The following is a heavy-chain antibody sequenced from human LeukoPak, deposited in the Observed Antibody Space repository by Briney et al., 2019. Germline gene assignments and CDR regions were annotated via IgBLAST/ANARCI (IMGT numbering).Heavy chain of an antibody. Sequence: GGSLRLSCAASGFTFNDYAMHWVRHAPGKGLEWVSGISWNSGSLGYAESVKGRFTISRDNAKNSLYLQMNSLRAEDTALYYCAKDKLTSRYFDLWGRGTLVTVSS. CDR2: ISWNSGSL. J-gene: IGHJ2*01. D-gene: IGHD3-9*01. V-gene: IGHV3-9*01. CDR1: GFTFNDYA. CDR3: AKDKLTSRYFDL.